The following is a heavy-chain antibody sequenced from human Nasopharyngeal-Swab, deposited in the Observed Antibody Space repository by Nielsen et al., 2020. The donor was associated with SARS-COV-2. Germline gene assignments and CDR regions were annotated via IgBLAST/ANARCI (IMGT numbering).Heavy chain of an antibody. J-gene: IGHJ6*02. Sequence: GGSLSLSCAASGFTFSSHGMHWVRQAPGKGLEWVAVISYDGSDKYYADSVKGRFTISRDNSKNTLYLQMHSLRAEDTAMYYCARGLGGTYPYYYYGMDVWGQGTTVTVSS. V-gene: IGHV3-30*03. CDR1: GFTFSSHG. CDR2: ISYDGSDK. CDR3: ARGLGGTYPYYYYGMDV. D-gene: IGHD1-26*01.